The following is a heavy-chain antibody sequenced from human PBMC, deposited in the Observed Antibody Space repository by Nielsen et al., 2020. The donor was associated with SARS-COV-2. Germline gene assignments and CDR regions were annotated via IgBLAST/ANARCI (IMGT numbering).Heavy chain of an antibody. D-gene: IGHD3-16*01. V-gene: IGHV3-23*01. CDR1: GFTFSSYA. Sequence: GGSLRLSCAASGFTFSSYAMSWVRQAPGKGLEWVSAISGSGGSTYYADSVKGRFTISRDNSKNTLYLQMNSLRAEDTAVYYCARDGGRRAMFGVNHRVRKDALDIWGQGTMVTVSS. CDR3: ARDGGRRAMFGVNHRVRKDALDI. J-gene: IGHJ3*02. CDR2: ISGSGGST.